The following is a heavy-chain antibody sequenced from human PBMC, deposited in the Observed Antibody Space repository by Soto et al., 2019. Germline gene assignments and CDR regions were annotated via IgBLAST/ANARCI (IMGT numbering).Heavy chain of an antibody. Sequence: ASVKVSCKASGYTFTSSGISWVRQAPGQGLEWLGWISTDNGNTNYAQHLQGRVSLTTDTSTSTAYMDLRSLRSDDTAVYYCARDQCITTFGVYSIYYYGMDVWGQGTTVTVSS. V-gene: IGHV1-18*01. D-gene: IGHD3-3*01. CDR2: ISTDNGNT. CDR1: GYTFTSSG. J-gene: IGHJ6*02. CDR3: ARDQCITTFGVYSIYYYGMDV.